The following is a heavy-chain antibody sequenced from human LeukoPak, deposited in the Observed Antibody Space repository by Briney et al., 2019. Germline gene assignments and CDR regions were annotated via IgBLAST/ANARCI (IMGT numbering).Heavy chain of an antibody. CDR1: GFTFNSYW. Sequence: GGSLRLSRAASGFTFNSYWMSWVRQAPGKGLEWVANIKQDGGAKYYVDSVKGRFTISRDNAKNSLYLQMNSLRAEDTAVYYCARDGAGYGYYMDVWGKGTTVTVSS. D-gene: IGHD4-17*01. CDR2: IKQDGGAK. CDR3: ARDGAGYGYYMDV. J-gene: IGHJ6*03. V-gene: IGHV3-7*01.